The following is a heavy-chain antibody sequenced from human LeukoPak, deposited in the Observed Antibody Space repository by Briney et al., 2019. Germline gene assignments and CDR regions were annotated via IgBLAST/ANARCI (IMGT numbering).Heavy chain of an antibody. J-gene: IGHJ4*02. D-gene: IGHD2-2*01. CDR1: GFSLSSYW. V-gene: IGHV3-7*03. CDR3: AKGFYCSSSTCLDY. Sequence: GGSLRLSCAASGFSLSSYWMTWVRQAPGKGLEWVANIKQDGSEKNYVDSVKGRFTISRDNAKNTLYLQMNSLRAEDTAVYYCAKGFYCSSSTCLDYWGQGTLVTVSS. CDR2: IKQDGSEK.